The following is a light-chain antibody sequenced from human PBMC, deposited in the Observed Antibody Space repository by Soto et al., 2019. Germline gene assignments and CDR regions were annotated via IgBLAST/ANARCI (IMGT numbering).Light chain of an antibody. CDR3: RSFAGSPWV. Sequence: ALTQPASVSGSPGQSITISCTGTSSDIGSYDLVSWYRQHPGKAPKLIIYEVNKRPSGVSNRFSASKSGNTASLTISGLQAEDEADYYCRSFAGSPWVFGGGTKVTVL. J-gene: IGLJ3*02. V-gene: IGLV2-23*02. CDR2: EVN. CDR1: SSDIGSYDL.